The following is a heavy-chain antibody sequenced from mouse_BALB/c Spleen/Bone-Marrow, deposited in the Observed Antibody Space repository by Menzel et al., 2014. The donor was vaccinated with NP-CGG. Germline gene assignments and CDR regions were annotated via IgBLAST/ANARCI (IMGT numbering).Heavy chain of an antibody. Sequence: VQVVESGPGLVAPSQSLSITCTVSGFSLTSYGLSWIRQPPGKGLGWLGVIWGDGSTNYHSALISRLSISKDNSKSQVFLKLNSLQTDDTATYYCAKQDYYRYDYAMDYWGQGTSVTVSS. CDR1: GFSLTSYG. CDR3: AKQDYYRYDYAMDY. CDR2: IWGDGST. J-gene: IGHJ4*01. V-gene: IGHV2-3*01. D-gene: IGHD2-14*01.